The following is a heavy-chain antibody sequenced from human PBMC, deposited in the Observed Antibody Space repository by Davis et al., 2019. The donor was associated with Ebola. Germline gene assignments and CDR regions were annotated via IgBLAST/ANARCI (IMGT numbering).Heavy chain of an antibody. CDR2: INQDGSEK. J-gene: IGHJ4*02. Sequence: GESLKISCAASGFTFSNFWMSWVRQPPGKGLEWVANINQDGSEKYYVDSVKGRFTISRDNSKNTLYLQMNSLKTEDTAVYYCTTEVVWFLEWLLYRVSDYWGQGTLVTVSS. CDR1: GFTFSNFW. D-gene: IGHD3-3*01. CDR3: TTEVVWFLEWLLYRVSDY. V-gene: IGHV3-7*03.